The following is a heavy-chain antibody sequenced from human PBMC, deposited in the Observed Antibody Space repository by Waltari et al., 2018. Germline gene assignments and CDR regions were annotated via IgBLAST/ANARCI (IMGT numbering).Heavy chain of an antibody. D-gene: IGHD2-21*02. J-gene: IGHJ4*02. Sequence: QVQLVQSGAEVRKPGSSVRVSCKASGGTFTNYAISWVRLAPGQGLDWMGRIVPILVITDYEQRFQGRVTITADESTSTAYMELTSLRSEDTAVYYCARAPTDTVVFDIWGQGTLVTVSS. V-gene: IGHV1-69*04. CDR3: ARAPTDTVVFDI. CDR1: GGTFTNYA. CDR2: IVPILVIT.